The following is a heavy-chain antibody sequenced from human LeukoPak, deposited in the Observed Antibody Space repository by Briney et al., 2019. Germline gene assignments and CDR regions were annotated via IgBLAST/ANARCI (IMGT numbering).Heavy chain of an antibody. J-gene: IGHJ4*02. D-gene: IGHD3-3*01. Sequence: PGGSLRLSCAASGFTFSSYAMSWVRQAPGKGLEWVSAISGSGGSTYYADSVKGRFTISRDNSKNTLYLQMNSLRAEDTAVYYCARALEVLLFLEWLLWADYWGQGTLVTVSS. CDR2: ISGSGGST. CDR3: ARALEVLLFLEWLLWADY. CDR1: GFTFSSYA. V-gene: IGHV3-23*01.